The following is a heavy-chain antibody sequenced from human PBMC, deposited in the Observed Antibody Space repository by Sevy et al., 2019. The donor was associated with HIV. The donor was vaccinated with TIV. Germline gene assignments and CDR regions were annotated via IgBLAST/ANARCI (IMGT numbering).Heavy chain of an antibody. D-gene: IGHD2-2*02. J-gene: IGHJ6*02. V-gene: IGHV3-23*01. CDR2: ISHSGDGT. CDR1: GFTFSSYA. Sequence: GGSLRLSCAASGFTFSSYAMSWVRQAPGKGLEWVSAISHSGDGTYYADSVKDRFTISRDNSKNTLYLEMNSLRAEDTAVYYCAKGTLVVPTVIYYYYGMSVWGQGTTVTVSS. CDR3: AKGTLVVPTVIYYYYGMSV.